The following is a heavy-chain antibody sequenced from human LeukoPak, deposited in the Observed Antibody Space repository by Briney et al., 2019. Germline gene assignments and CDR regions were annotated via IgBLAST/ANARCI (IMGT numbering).Heavy chain of an antibody. CDR2: IIPIFGTA. Sequence: GASVKVSCKASGGTFSSYAISWVRQAPGQGLEWMGGIIPIFGTANYAQKFQGRVTITTDESTSTAYMELSSLRSEDTAVYYCAETGDSSGWYRSFDYWGQGTLVTASS. D-gene: IGHD6-19*01. J-gene: IGHJ4*02. CDR3: AETGDSSGWYRSFDY. CDR1: GGTFSSYA. V-gene: IGHV1-69*05.